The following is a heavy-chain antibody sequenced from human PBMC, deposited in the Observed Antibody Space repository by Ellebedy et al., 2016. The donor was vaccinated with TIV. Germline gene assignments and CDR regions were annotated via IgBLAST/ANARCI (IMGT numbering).Heavy chain of an antibody. CDR2: VYYNGST. V-gene: IGHV4-59*08. CDR3: ARQAYYGPYYFDY. CDR1: SGSISTFY. D-gene: IGHD4-17*01. Sequence: MPSETLSLTCTVSSGSISTFYWSWIRQPPGKGLEWIGYVYYNGSTNYNPSLKSRAAISLDTSNNRFSLKLSSVTAADTAVYYCARQAYYGPYYFDYWGQGTLVTVSS. J-gene: IGHJ4*02.